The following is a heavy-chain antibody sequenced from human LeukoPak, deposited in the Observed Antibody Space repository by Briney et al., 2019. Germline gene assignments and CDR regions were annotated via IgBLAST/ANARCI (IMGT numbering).Heavy chain of an antibody. J-gene: IGHJ4*02. D-gene: IGHD2-2*01. V-gene: IGHV3-23*01. CDR1: GFTFTSYA. Sequence: GGSLRLSCDASGFTFTSYAMSWVRQAPGKGLEWVSAISGGGGGTYYADSVKGRFTISRDNSKNTLYLQMNSLRAEDTAVYYCAKDRKYCGSASCPYYFDDWGQGTLVTVSS. CDR3: AKDRKYCGSASCPYYFDD. CDR2: ISGGGGGT.